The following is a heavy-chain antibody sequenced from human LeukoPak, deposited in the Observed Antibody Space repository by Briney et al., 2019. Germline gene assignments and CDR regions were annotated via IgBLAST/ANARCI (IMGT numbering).Heavy chain of an antibody. J-gene: IGHJ4*02. CDR1: GYSFTSYR. CDR3: ARLHSFSNLDY. CDR2: IYPGDSDT. Sequence: GESLKISCKGSGYSFTSYRIGWVRHMPGKGLEWMGIIYPGDSDTRYRPSFQGHVTISADKSVSTAYLQWSSLKASDTAMYYCARLHSFSNLDYWGQGTLVTVSS. D-gene: IGHD5-18*01. V-gene: IGHV5-51*01.